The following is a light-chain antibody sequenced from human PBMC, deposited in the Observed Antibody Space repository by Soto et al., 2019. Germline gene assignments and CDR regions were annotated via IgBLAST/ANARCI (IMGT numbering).Light chain of an antibody. J-gene: IGKJ1*01. CDR2: LGS. Sequence: DIVMTQSPLSLPVTPGEPASISCRSSQSLLHSNGYNYLDWYLQKPGQSPQLLFYLGSHRASGVPDRFSGSGSGTDFTLTISRVEAEDVGVYYCMQALQTPWTFGQGTKVEIK. V-gene: IGKV2-28*01. CDR1: QSLLHSNGYNY. CDR3: MQALQTPWT.